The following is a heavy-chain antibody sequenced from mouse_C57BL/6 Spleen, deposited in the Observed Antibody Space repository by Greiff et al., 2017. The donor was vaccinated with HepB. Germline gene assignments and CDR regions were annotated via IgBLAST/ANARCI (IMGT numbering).Heavy chain of an antibody. CDR2: ISSGSSTI. CDR1: GFTFSDYG. V-gene: IGHV5-17*01. D-gene: IGHD3-1*01. CDR3: AREAGQRGYYFDY. J-gene: IGHJ2*01. Sequence: EVKVVESGGGLVKPGGSLKLSCAASGFTFSDYGMHWVRQAPEKGLEWVAYISSGSSTIYYADTVKGRFTISRDNAKNTLFLQMTSLMSEDTAMYYCAREAGQRGYYFDYWGQGTTLTVSS.